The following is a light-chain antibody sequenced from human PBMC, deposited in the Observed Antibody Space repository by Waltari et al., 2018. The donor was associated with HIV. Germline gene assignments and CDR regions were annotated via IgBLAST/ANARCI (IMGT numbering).Light chain of an antibody. CDR2: DNS. V-gene: IGLV3-21*02. Sequence: SYVLTQAPSLSVVPVQTATIDCGHIGRYPFPCYRVRPGQAPVLVITDNSYRSSRTPARLSAANSGNRATLTITRVEAGDEADYYCQVWDRSYNEAVFGGGTQLTVL. CDR1: HIGRYP. CDR3: QVWDRSYNEAV. J-gene: IGLJ7*01.